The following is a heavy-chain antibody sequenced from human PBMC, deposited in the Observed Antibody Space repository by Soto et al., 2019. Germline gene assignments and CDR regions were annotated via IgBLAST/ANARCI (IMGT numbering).Heavy chain of an antibody. CDR1: GFTVSSNY. Sequence: GGSLRLSCAASGFTVSSNYMSWVRQAPGKGLEWVSVIYSGGSTYYADSVKGRFTISRDNSKNTLYLQMNSLRAEDTALYYCARGYYLDRSGPFSDVYAVWGQGTMDPGS. CDR3: ARGYYLDRSGPFSDVYAV. D-gene: IGHD3-22*01. CDR2: IYSGGST. J-gene: IGHJ3*01. V-gene: IGHV3-53*01.